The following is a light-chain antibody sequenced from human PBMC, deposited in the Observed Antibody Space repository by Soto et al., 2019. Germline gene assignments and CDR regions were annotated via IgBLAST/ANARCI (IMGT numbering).Light chain of an antibody. CDR1: QSTTAW. CDR2: KTS. CDR3: QQYNPYSYS. Sequence: DIQMTQSPSTLSASIGDGVTITCRASQSTTAWLAWYQQKPGKAPKLLIYKTSSLESGVPSRFSGSGSGTEFTLTISSLQPDDFATYYCQQYNPYSYSFGQGTKLEIK. V-gene: IGKV1-5*03. J-gene: IGKJ2*03.